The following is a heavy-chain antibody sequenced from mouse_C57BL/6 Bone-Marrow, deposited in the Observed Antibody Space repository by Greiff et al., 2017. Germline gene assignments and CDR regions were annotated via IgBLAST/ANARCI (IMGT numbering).Heavy chain of an antibody. D-gene: IGHD1-1*01. V-gene: IGHV5-4*03. Sequence: DVKLVESGGGLVKPGGSLKLSCAASGFTFSSYAMSWVRQTPEKRLEWVATISDGGSYTYYPDNVKGRFTISRDNAKNNLYLQMSHLKSEDTAMYYWARGELRSYYYAMDYWGQGTSVTVSS. CDR2: ISDGGSYT. J-gene: IGHJ4*01. CDR1: GFTFSSYA. CDR3: ARGELRSYYYAMDY.